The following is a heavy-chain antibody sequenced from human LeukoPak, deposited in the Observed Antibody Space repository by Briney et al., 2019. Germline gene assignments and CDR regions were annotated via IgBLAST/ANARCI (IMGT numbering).Heavy chain of an antibody. Sequence: GGSLRLSCAASGFTFSSYSMNWVRQAPGKGLEWVSYISSSSSTIYYADSVKGRFTISRDNAKNSLYLQMNSLRDEDTAVYYCASFSAGYYDILTGYYMGVAFDIWGQGTMVTVSS. CDR2: ISSSSSTI. CDR1: GFTFSSYS. D-gene: IGHD3-9*01. J-gene: IGHJ3*02. CDR3: ASFSAGYYDILTGYYMGVAFDI. V-gene: IGHV3-48*02.